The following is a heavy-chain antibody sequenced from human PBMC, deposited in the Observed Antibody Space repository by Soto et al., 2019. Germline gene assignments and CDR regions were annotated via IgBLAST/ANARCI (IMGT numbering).Heavy chain of an antibody. CDR2: ISSSSSYI. D-gene: IGHD5-12*01. V-gene: IGHV3-21*01. J-gene: IGHJ3*02. CDR3: ARDIEMATTGAFDI. Sequence: GGSLRLSCAASGFTFSSYSMNWVRQAPGKGLEWVSSISSSSSYIYYADSVKGRFTISRDNAKNSLYLQMNSLRAEDTAVYYCARDIEMATTGAFDIWGQGTMVTVSS. CDR1: GFTFSSYS.